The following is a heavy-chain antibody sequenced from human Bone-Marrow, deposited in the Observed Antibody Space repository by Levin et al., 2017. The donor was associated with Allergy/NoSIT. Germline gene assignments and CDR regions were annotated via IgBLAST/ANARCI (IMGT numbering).Heavy chain of an antibody. CDR1: GYTFTNFA. Sequence: PGGSLRLSCKASGYTFTNFAIGWVRQAPGQGLEWMGWISAYNGNTIYAQKLQGRVTMTTDTSTTTTYMELRSLRSDDTAVYYCARGRDYYYYMDVWGKGTTVTVSS. CDR3: ARGRDYYYYMDV. V-gene: IGHV1-18*01. CDR2: ISAYNGNT. J-gene: IGHJ6*03.